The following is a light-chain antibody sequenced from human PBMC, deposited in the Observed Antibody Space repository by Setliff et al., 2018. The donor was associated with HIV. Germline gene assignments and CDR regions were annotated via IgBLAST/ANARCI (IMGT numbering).Light chain of an antibody. CDR2: EVN. Sequence: SALTQPASVSGSPGQSSTISCTGTRSDIGTYDLVSWYRHYPGKAPKLIIYEVNRRPAGVSDRLSGSKSGNTASLTISGLRAEDEATYYCCSYTSSTTYVFGTGTKVTVL. CDR3: CSYTSSTTYV. CDR1: RSDIGTYDL. V-gene: IGLV2-23*02. J-gene: IGLJ1*01.